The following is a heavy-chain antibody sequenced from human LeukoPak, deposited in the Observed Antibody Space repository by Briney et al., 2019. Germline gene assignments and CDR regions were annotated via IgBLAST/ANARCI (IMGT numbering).Heavy chain of an antibody. Sequence: GASVTVSCTASGYTFTSYYMHWVRQAPGQGLEWMGIINPSGGSTSYAQKFQGRVTMTRDTSTSTVYMELSSLRSEDTAVYYCARELRPTYDILTGLFDYWGQGTLVTVSS. D-gene: IGHD3-9*01. CDR2: INPSGGST. J-gene: IGHJ4*02. V-gene: IGHV1-46*01. CDR3: ARELRPTYDILTGLFDY. CDR1: GYTFTSYY.